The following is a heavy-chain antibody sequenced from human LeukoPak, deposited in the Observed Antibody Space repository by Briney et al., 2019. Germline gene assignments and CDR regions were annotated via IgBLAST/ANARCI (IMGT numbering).Heavy chain of an antibody. CDR1: GGSFSGYC. Sequence: SETLSLTCAVSGGSFSGYCWSWVRQPPGKGLELIGEINHSGSTNYNPSLKSRVTISVDTSKNQFSLKLSSVTASDTAVYYCARVAAGIFDYWGQGTLVTVSS. CDR3: ARVAAGIFDY. V-gene: IGHV4-34*01. D-gene: IGHD6-13*01. J-gene: IGHJ4*02. CDR2: INHSGST.